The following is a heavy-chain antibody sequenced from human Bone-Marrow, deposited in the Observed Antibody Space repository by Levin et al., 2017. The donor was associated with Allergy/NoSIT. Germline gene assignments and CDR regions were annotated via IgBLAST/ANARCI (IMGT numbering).Heavy chain of an antibody. Sequence: QAGGSLRLSCSASRFTFISYAMHWVRQVPGKGLEWVAVISYDGSKKYYADSVRGRFTISRDNSKNTVDLQMNSLRPDDTAFYFCARDIEEAWWKETAPHACDIWGQGTMVTVSS. D-gene: IGHD2-15*01. CDR2: ISYDGSKK. J-gene: IGHJ3*02. V-gene: IGHV3-30*04. CDR3: ARDIEEAWWKETAPHACDI. CDR1: RFTFISYA.